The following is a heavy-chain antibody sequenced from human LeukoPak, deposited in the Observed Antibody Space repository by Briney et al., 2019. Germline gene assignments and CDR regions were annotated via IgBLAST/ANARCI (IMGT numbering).Heavy chain of an antibody. CDR3: ARGPPLITMIVVAAFDI. Sequence: GGSLRLSCAASGFTFSSYAMHWVRQAPGKGLEWVAVISYDGSNKYYADSVKGRFTISRDNSKNTLYLQMNSLRAEDTAVYYCARGPPLITMIVVAAFDIWGQGTMVTVSS. V-gene: IGHV3-30*04. CDR1: GFTFSSYA. J-gene: IGHJ3*02. CDR2: ISYDGSNK. D-gene: IGHD3-22*01.